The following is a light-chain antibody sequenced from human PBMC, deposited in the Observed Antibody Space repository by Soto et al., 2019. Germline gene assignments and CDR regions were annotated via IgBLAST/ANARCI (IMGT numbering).Light chain of an antibody. CDR2: GVS. CDR3: NSYAGSSYV. CDR1: SSDVGGYNY. J-gene: IGLJ1*01. V-gene: IGLV2-14*01. Sequence: QSVLTQPASVSGSPGQSITISCTGTSSDVGGYNYVSWYQQYPGKAPKLMIYGVSYRPSGVSNRFSGSKSGNTASLTISGLQAEDEADYYCNSYAGSSYVFGTGTKLTVL.